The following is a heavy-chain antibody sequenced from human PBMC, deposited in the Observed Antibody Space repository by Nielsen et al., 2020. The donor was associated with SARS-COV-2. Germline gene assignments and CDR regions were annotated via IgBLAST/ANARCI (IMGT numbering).Heavy chain of an antibody. CDR3: ARAIYRLTTDNWFDP. CDR2: ISYDGSNK. D-gene: IGHD4-11*01. V-gene: IGHV3-30-3*01. J-gene: IGHJ5*02. CDR1: GFTFSSYA. Sequence: GGSLRLSCAASGFTFSSYAMHWVRQAPGKGLEWVAVISYDGSNKYYADSVKGRFTISRDNSENTLYLQMNSLRAEDTAVYYCARAIYRLTTDNWFDPWGQGTLVTVSS.